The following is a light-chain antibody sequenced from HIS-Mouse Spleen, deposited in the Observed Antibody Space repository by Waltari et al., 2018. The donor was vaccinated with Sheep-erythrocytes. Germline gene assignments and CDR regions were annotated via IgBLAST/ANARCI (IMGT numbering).Light chain of an antibody. J-gene: IGLJ2*01. V-gene: IGLV2-14*01. CDR2: EVS. Sequence: QSALTQPASVSGSPGQSITISCTGTSSDVGGYNYVSWYQQHPGKAPKLMIYEVSNRHSGVSNRFSGSKSGNTASLTISGLQAEDEAEYYCSSYTSSSTPVVFGGGTKLTVL. CDR1: SSDVGGYNY. CDR3: SSYTSSSTPVV.